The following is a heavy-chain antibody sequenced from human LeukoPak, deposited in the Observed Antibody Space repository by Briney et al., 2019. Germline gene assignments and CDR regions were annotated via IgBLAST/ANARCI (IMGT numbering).Heavy chain of an antibody. CDR2: IYYSGST. CDR3: ARIFTDSSDYYSEY. D-gene: IGHD3-22*01. J-gene: IGHJ4*02. CDR1: GGSISSSY. V-gene: IGHV4-59*01. Sequence: PSETLSLTCSVSGGSISSSYWSWIRQPPGKGLEWIGYIYYSGSTNYNPSLKSRVTISVDTSKNQFSLKLSSVTVADTAVYYCARIFTDSSDYYSEYWGQGALVTVSS.